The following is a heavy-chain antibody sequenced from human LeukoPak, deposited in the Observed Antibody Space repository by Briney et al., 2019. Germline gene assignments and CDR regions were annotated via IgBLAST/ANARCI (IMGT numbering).Heavy chain of an antibody. Sequence: SETLSLTRAVYGGSFSGYYWSWIRQPPGKGLEWIGEINHSGSTNYNPSLKSRVTISVDTSKNQFSLKLSSVTAADTAVYYCARGGCSSTSCSSYDWFDPWGQGTLVTVSS. CDR1: GGSFSGYY. D-gene: IGHD2-2*01. CDR2: INHSGST. CDR3: ARGGCSSTSCSSYDWFDP. J-gene: IGHJ5*02. V-gene: IGHV4-34*01.